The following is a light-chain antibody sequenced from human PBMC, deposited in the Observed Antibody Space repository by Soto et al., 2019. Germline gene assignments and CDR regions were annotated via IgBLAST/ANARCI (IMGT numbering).Light chain of an antibody. Sequence: QSVLTQPPSVSGAPGQRVTISCTGSSSNIGAGYDVHWYQQLPGTAHKLLIYGNSNRPSGVPDRFSGSKSGTSASLAITGLQAEDEADYYCQSYDTSLRDYVFGTGTKVTV. CDR2: GNS. J-gene: IGLJ1*01. V-gene: IGLV1-40*01. CDR3: QSYDTSLRDYV. CDR1: SSNIGAGYD.